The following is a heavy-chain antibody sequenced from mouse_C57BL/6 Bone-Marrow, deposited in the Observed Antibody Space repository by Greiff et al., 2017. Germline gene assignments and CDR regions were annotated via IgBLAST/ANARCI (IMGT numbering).Heavy chain of an antibody. Sequence: EVKLMESVAELVRPGASVKLSCTASGFNIKNTYMHWVKQRPEQGLERIGRIDPANGNTKYAPKFQGKATITADTSSNTAYLQLSSLTSEDTAIYYCARADYGSKGFAYWGQGTLVTVSA. CDR2: IDPANGNT. D-gene: IGHD1-1*01. CDR1: GFNIKNTY. J-gene: IGHJ3*01. CDR3: ARADYGSKGFAY. V-gene: IGHV14-3*01.